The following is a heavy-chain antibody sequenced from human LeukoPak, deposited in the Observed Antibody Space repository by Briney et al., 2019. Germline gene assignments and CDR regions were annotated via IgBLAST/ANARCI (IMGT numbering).Heavy chain of an antibody. CDR1: GFTFSDYY. V-gene: IGHV3-11*04. J-gene: IGHJ4*02. CDR3: AKDGYDGSGAYIDY. Sequence: GGSLRLSCAASGFTFSDYYMTWIRQAPGKGLEWVSYLSTSGRSIYYADSVKGRFTISRDNAKSSLYLQMNSLRAEDTTVYNCAKDGYDGSGAYIDYWGQGTLVIVSS. D-gene: IGHD3-22*01. CDR2: LSTSGRSI.